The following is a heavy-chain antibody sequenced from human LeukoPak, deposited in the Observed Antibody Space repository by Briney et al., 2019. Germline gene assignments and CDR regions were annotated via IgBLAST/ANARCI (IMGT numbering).Heavy chain of an antibody. CDR1: GFTFSRYW. J-gene: IGHJ4*02. CDR3: AREEYGDHLW. CDR2: IKQDGSEK. V-gene: IGHV3-7*01. D-gene: IGHD4-17*01. Sequence: GGPLRLSCAASGFTFSRYWMSWVRQAPGKGLEWVANIKQDGSEKYYVDSVKGRFTISRDNAKNSLYLQMNNLRAEDTAVYYCAREEYGDHLWWGQGTLVTVSS.